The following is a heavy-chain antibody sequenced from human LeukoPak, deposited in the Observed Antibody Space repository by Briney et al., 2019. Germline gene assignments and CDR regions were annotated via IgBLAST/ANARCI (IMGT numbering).Heavy chain of an antibody. CDR2: ISGRGGST. CDR1: GFTFSSYA. D-gene: IGHD6-19*01. J-gene: IGHJ3*02. V-gene: IGHV3-23*01. CDR3: ARVGIAVADDAFDI. Sequence: GGSLRLSCAASGFTFSSYAMSWVRQAPGKGLEWVSAISGRGGSTYYADSVKGRFTISRDNAKNSLYLQMNSLRAEDTAVYYCARVGIAVADDAFDIWGQGTMVTVSS.